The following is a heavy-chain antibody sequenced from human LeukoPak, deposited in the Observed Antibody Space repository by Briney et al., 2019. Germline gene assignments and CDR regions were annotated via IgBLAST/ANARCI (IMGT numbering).Heavy chain of an antibody. V-gene: IGHV4-4*07. CDR3: ARMVLLGYCSSTSCSNFWFDP. CDR1: GGSISSYY. J-gene: IGHJ5*02. D-gene: IGHD2-2*01. CDR2: IYTSGST. Sequence: SETLSLTCTVSGGSISSYYWSWIRQPAGKGLKWIGRIYTSGSTNYNPSLKSRVTMSVDTSKNQFSLKLSSVTAADTAVYYCARMVLLGYCSSTSCSNFWFDPWGQGTLVTVSS.